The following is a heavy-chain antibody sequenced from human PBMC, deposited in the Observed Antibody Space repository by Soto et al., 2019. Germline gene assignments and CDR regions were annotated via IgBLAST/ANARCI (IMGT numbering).Heavy chain of an antibody. V-gene: IGHV1-18*01. D-gene: IGHD1-1*01. CDR2: ISGYNGKT. Sequence: QVQLEQSGAEVKKPGASVKVSCKASGNSLPRYGITWVRQVPGQGPEWMGWISGYNGKTNYGQKVQRRGIMTTATSPNTAYLELRSLTPADTAVYYCATSGEDWSADRWGRGTVVTVSS. J-gene: IGHJ2*01. CDR3: ATSGEDWSADR. CDR1: GNSLPRYG.